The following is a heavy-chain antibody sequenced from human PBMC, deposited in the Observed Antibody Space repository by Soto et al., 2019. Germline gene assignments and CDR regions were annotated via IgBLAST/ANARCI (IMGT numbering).Heavy chain of an antibody. CDR3: AVPYQGCSVTSCEDSDYYFGMDV. J-gene: IGHJ6*02. CDR1: GRSFSGHY. Sequence: SETLSLTCAVYGRSFSGHYWSWIRQPPGNGVEWIGQINHRGNTNYNPSLKRRATISVHTSKNQFSRKLSSVTAADRAVYYCAVPYQGCSVTSCEDSDYYFGMDVWGQVGTVTVAS. D-gene: IGHD2-2*01. V-gene: IGHV4-34*01. CDR2: INHRGNT.